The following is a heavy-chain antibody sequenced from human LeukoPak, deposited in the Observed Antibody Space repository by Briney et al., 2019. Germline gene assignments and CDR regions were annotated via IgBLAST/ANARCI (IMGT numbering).Heavy chain of an antibody. V-gene: IGHV3-23*01. CDR2: ISGSGGST. CDR3: AKVHDFWSGYYLSDY. CDR1: GFTFSSYA. Sequence: PGGSLRLSCAASGFTFSSYAMSWVRQAPGKGLEWVSAISGSGGSTYYADSAKGRFTISRDNSKNTLYLQMNSLRAEDTAVYYCAKVHDFWSGYYLSDYWGQGTLVTVSS. J-gene: IGHJ4*02. D-gene: IGHD3-3*01.